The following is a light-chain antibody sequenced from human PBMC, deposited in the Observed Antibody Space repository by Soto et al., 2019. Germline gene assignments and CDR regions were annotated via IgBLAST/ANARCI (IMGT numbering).Light chain of an antibody. V-gene: IGKV1-39*01. CDR3: QQSYSTPRT. Sequence: DIQMTQSPSSLSASVGDRVTITCRASQSISSYLNWYQQKPGKAPKLLIYAASSLQSGVPSRFSGSGSGTDFTVTISSLRPEDFATYYCQQSYSTPRTFGGGTKVEIK. CDR2: AAS. J-gene: IGKJ4*01. CDR1: QSISSY.